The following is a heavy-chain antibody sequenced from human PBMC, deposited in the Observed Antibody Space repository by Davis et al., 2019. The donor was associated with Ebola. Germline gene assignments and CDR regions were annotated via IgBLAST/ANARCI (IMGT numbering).Heavy chain of an antibody. D-gene: IGHD1-26*01. J-gene: IGHJ3*02. Sequence: ASVKVSCKASGYTFKNYAISWVRQAPGQGLEWMGWISAYNGNTNYAQILQGRVTMTTDTSTGTAYMELRSLRSDDTAVYFCARTSIVGTTTTASDIWGQGTRVTVSS. CDR2: ISAYNGNT. CDR1: GYTFKNYA. V-gene: IGHV1-18*01. CDR3: ARTSIVGTTTTASDI.